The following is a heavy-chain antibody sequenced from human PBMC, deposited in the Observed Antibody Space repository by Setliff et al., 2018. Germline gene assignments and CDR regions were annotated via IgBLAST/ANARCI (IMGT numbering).Heavy chain of an antibody. CDR2: IIPVFGTA. D-gene: IGHD2-15*01. CDR3: AASVGGAPYYYGLDV. Sequence: SVKVSCKASGGTFRTDGFNWVRQAPGQGLEWMGRIIPVFGTAKYVQKFQGRVTISADESARTAYMELSSLTSEDTALYSCAASVGGAPYYYGLDVWGQGTTVTVSS. V-gene: IGHV1-69*13. CDR1: GGTFRTDG. J-gene: IGHJ6*02.